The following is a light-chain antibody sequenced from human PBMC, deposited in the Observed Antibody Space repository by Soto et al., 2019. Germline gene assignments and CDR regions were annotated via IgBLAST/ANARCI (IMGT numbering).Light chain of an antibody. J-gene: IGLJ1*01. Sequence: QSVLAQPLSASGSPGQSVTISCTGTSSDVGAYDYVSWYQQHPGKAPKLMIYEINKRPSGVPDRFSGSKSGNTASLTVSGLQAEDEADYYCSSFAGSNNFPYVFGTGTKV. CDR3: SSFAGSNNFPYV. V-gene: IGLV2-8*01. CDR2: EIN. CDR1: SSDVGAYDY.